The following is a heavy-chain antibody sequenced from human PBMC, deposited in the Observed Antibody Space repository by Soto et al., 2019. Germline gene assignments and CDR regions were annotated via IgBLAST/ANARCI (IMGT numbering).Heavy chain of an antibody. CDR1: GFTFSSYS. D-gene: IGHD3-10*01. V-gene: IGHV3-21*01. Sequence: GGSLRLSCAASGFTFSSYSMNWVRQAPGKGLEWVSSISSSSSYIYYADSVKGRFTISRDNAKNSLYLQMNSLRAEGTAVYYCASARSPRGGYFPHWGRGTLVTVSS. CDR3: ASARSPRGGYFPH. J-gene: IGHJ1*01. CDR2: ISSSSSYI.